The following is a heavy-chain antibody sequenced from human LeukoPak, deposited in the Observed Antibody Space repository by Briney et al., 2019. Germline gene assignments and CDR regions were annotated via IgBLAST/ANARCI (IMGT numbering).Heavy chain of an antibody. J-gene: IGHJ4*02. Sequence: SQTLSLTCTVSGGSISSGGYYWSWIRQPPGKGLEWIGYIYHSGSTYYNPSLKSRVTISVDRSKNQFSLKLSSVTAADTAVYYCAGPAAAGMLESLEWGQGTLVTVSS. D-gene: IGHD6-13*01. CDR2: IYHSGST. CDR1: GGSISSGGYY. V-gene: IGHV4-30-2*01. CDR3: AGPAAAGMLESLE.